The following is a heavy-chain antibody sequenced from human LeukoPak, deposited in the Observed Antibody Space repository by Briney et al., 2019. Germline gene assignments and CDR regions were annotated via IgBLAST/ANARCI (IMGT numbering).Heavy chain of an antibody. V-gene: IGHV1-69*13. CDR2: IIPMFGTA. D-gene: IGHD6-13*01. J-gene: IGHJ5*02. CDR3: ARGPFPPAATVATNNWFDP. CDR1: GGTFSSYA. Sequence: SVKVSCKASGGTFSSYAISWVRQAPGQGLEWMGGIIPMFGTANYAQKFQGRVTITADESANIAYMELSSLRSEGTAVYYCARGPFPPAATVATNNWFDPWGQGTLVTVSS.